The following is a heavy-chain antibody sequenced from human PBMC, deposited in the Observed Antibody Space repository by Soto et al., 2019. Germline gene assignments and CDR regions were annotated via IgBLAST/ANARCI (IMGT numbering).Heavy chain of an antibody. CDR1: GFTFSSYG. CDR2: ISYDGSYK. CDR3: AKGPYSSSSSFLDP. J-gene: IGHJ5*02. Sequence: LRLSCAASGFTFSSYGMHWVRQAPGKGLEWVAVISYDGSYKSYADSVKGRFTIYRDNSKNTLYLQMNSLRTEDTAVYYCAKGPYSSSSSFLDPWGQGTLVTVSS. V-gene: IGHV3-30*18. D-gene: IGHD6-6*01.